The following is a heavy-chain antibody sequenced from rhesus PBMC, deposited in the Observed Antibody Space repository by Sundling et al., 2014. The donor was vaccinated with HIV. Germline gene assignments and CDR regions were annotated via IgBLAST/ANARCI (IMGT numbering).Heavy chain of an antibody. J-gene: IGHJ4*01. CDR2: IFGIGST. D-gene: IGHD2-21*01. CDR1: GGSIGGGYG. V-gene: IGHV4-76*01. CDR3: ARPTAYYCSRSGCPYYFDY. Sequence: QVQLQESGPGLLKPSETLSLTCAVSGGSIGGGYGWGWIRQPPGKGLEWIGHIFGIGSTYYNPSLKSRVTISRDTSKNQFSLNLTSVAAADTAVYYCARPTAYYCSRSGCPYYFDYWGQGVLVTVSS.